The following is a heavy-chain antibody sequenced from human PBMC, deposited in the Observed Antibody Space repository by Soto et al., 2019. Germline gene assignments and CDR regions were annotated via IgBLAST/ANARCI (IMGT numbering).Heavy chain of an antibody. CDR1: GYTFSNYG. CDR3: ARDLDASTSGWCAY. V-gene: IGHV1-18*01. J-gene: IGHJ4*02. D-gene: IGHD6-19*01. Sequence: ASVKVSCKTSGYTFSNYGITWVRQAPGQPLEWLGWISLYSDGTNYAQKFQGRVSMTTDASTTTAYMELRSLRSDDTAVYYCARDLDASTSGWCAYWGQGTLVTVSS. CDR2: ISLYSDGT.